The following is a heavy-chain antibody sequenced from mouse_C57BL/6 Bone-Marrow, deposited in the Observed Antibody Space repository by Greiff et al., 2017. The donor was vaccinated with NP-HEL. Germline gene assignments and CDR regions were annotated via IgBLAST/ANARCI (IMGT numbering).Heavy chain of an antibody. CDR1: GYAFTNYL. CDR2: INPGSGGT. J-gene: IGHJ1*03. CDR3: ARSGDGYYYWYFDV. Sequence: VNVVESGAELVRPGTSVKVSCKASGYAFTNYLIEWVKQRPGQGLEWIGVINPGSGGTNYNEKFKGKATLTADKSSSTAYMQLSSLTSEDSAVYFCARSGDGYYYWYFDVWGTGTTVTVSS. V-gene: IGHV1-54*01. D-gene: IGHD2-3*01.